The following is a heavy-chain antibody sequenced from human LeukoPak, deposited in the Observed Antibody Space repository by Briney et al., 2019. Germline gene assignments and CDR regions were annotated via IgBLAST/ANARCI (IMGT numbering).Heavy chain of an antibody. CDR1: GGSISSYY. CDR2: IYYSGST. CDR3: ASMSGSYLNAFDI. Sequence: PSETLSLTCTVSGGSISSYYWSWIRQPPGKGLEWIGYIYYSGSTNYNPSLKSRVTISVDTSKNQFSLKLSSVTAADTAVYYSASMSGSYLNAFDIWGQGTMVTVSS. V-gene: IGHV4-59*01. D-gene: IGHD1-26*01. J-gene: IGHJ3*02.